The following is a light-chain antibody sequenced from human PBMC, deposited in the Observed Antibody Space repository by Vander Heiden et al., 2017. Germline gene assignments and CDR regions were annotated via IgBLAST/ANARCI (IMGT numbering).Light chain of an antibody. CDR3: QQGANWPLT. CDR2: DVS. CDR1: QTVRCS. J-gene: IGKJ4*01. Sequence: EIVSSPSPATPFLSPGDSATLSCRTSQTVRCSLGWHQQKPDQAPRLLNYDVSNGAAGIPARFSGSGSGTDFTLTISSLEPEDFAVYYCQQGANWPLTFGGGTTVEIK. V-gene: IGKV3-11*01.